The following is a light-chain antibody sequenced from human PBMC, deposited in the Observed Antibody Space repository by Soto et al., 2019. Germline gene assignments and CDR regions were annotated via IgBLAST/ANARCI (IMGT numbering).Light chain of an antibody. CDR3: QHDYTTPTYT. CDR1: QSGIYTLNKRNY. Sequence: DIVMTQAPDSLAMSLGERSTINCKTSQSGIYTLNKRNYLSWYQQKPGQPPKLLIYWPYTRDSAVPDRFSGSGSGTEFTLTISILQAEDAADYYCQHDYTTPTYTFGQGTRLEIK. J-gene: IGKJ5*01. CDR2: WPY. V-gene: IGKV4-1*01.